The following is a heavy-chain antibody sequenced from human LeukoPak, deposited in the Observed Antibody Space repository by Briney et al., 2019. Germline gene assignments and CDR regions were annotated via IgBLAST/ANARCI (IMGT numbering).Heavy chain of an antibody. CDR2: IIPIFGTA. Sequence: GSSVKVSCKASGGTFSSYAISWVRQAPGQGLEWMGGIIPIFGTANYAQKFQGRVTITTDESTSTAYMELSSLRSEDTAVYYCAREVNYGSGSFPYYYYYMDVWGKGTTVTVSS. D-gene: IGHD3-10*01. CDR3: AREVNYGSGSFPYYYYYMDV. J-gene: IGHJ6*03. CDR1: GGTFSSYA. V-gene: IGHV1-69*05.